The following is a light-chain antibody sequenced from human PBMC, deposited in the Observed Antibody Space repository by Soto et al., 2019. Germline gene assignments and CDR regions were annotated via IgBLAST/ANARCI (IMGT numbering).Light chain of an antibody. CDR3: SSFAGSPVV. Sequence: QSALTQPPSASGSLGQSVTIPCTGTSSAVGDYNYVSWYQQHPGKVPKLMIYEVSKRPSGVPDRFSGSKSGNTASLTVSGLQAEDEADYYCSSFAGSPVVFGGXXKXTV. J-gene: IGLJ2*01. CDR2: EVS. V-gene: IGLV2-8*01. CDR1: SSAVGDYNY.